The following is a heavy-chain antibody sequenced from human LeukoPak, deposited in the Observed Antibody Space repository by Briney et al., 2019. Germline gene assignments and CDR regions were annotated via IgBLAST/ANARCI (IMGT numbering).Heavy chain of an antibody. Sequence: GGSLRLSCAASGFTFSSYSMNWVRQAPGKGLEWVSSISSSSSYIYYADSVKGRFTISRDNAKNSLYLQMNSLRAEDTAVYYCAREAYMIDILTGYYIDYWGQGTLVTVSS. D-gene: IGHD3-9*01. J-gene: IGHJ4*02. CDR1: GFTFSSYS. V-gene: IGHV3-21*01. CDR2: ISSSSSYI. CDR3: AREAYMIDILTGYYIDY.